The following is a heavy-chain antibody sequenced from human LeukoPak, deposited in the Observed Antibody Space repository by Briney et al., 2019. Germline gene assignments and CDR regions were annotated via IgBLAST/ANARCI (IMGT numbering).Heavy chain of an antibody. CDR1: GFTFGDYA. D-gene: IGHD4-17*01. CDR2: IRSKAYGGTT. Sequence: GGSLRLSCTASGFTFGDYAMSWVRQAPGKGLEWVGFIRSKAYGGTTEYAASVKGRFTISRDDSKSIAYLQMNSLKTEDTAVYYCTREPPDTDYGDYWGQGTLVTVSS. J-gene: IGHJ4*02. CDR3: TREPPDTDYGDY. V-gene: IGHV3-49*04.